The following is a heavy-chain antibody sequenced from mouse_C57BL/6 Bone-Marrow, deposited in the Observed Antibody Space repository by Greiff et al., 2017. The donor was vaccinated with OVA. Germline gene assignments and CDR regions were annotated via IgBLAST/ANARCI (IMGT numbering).Heavy chain of an antibody. Sequence: QVQLQQSGAELARPGASVKLSCKASGYTFTSYGISWVKQRTGQGLEWIGEIYPRSGNTYYNEKFKGKATLTADKSSSTAYMELRSLTSEDSAVYFCARHGSSPDYAMDYWGQGTSVTVSS. CDR1: GYTFTSYG. J-gene: IGHJ4*01. CDR3: ARHGSSPDYAMDY. V-gene: IGHV1-81*01. D-gene: IGHD1-1*01. CDR2: IYPRSGNT.